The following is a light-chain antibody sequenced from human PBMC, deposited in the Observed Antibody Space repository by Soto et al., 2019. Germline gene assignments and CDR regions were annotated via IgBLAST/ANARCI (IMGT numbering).Light chain of an antibody. J-gene: IGKJ5*01. V-gene: IGKV3-20*01. Sequence: TQSPGTLSFSPGERATLSCRSVQSVTSTYMAWYQQKPGQAPRLLIYGASTRATGIPDRFSGSGSGTDFTLTINRLEPADSAVYYCQQYGNSPITFGQGTRLEI. CDR1: QSVTSTY. CDR2: GAS. CDR3: QQYGNSPIT.